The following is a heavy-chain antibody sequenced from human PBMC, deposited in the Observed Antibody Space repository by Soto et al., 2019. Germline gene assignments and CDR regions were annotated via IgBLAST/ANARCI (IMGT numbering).Heavy chain of an antibody. J-gene: IGHJ6*02. Sequence: SETLTLTCSVSGADINTYSWTWIRQPAGKGLEWIGRIYTSASINYNPSLKGRVTLSVDTSTNQVSLRLASVTAADTAIYYCARDREAGYNFYYGMDVWGQGTTVTVSS. CDR1: GADINTYS. CDR3: ARDREAGYNFYYGMDV. D-gene: IGHD6-19*01. CDR2: IYTSASI. V-gene: IGHV4-4*07.